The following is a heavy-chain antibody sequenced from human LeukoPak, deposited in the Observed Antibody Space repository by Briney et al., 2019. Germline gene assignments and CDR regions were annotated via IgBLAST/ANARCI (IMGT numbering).Heavy chain of an antibody. CDR3: ARRNPSCYGRQCYYYMDV. CDR1: GFTFSAFP. V-gene: IGHV3-66*04. D-gene: IGHD2-2*01. J-gene: IGHJ6*03. Sequence: GGSLRLSCAASGFTFSAFPMNWVRQAPGKGLEWVSVIYSGGSTYYADSVKGRFTISRDNAKNTLYLQMNSLRADDTAVYYCARRNPSCYGRQCYYYMDVWGRGTPVTVSS. CDR2: IYSGGST.